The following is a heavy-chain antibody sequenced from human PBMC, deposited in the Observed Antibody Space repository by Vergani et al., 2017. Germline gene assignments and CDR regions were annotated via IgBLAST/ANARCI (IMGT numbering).Heavy chain of an antibody. V-gene: IGHV1-3*01. CDR1: GYTFTSYA. CDR2: INAGNGNP. J-gene: IGHJ4*02. CDR3: ARTPIGGQLVIFDY. D-gene: IGHD6-13*01. Sequence: QVQLVQSGAEVKKPGASVKVSCKASGYTFTSYALHWVRQAPGQRIEWMGWINAGNGNPKYSQKFQGRVTITRDTAASTAYMELSSLRSEDTAVYYCARTPIGGQLVIFDYWGQGTLVTVSS.